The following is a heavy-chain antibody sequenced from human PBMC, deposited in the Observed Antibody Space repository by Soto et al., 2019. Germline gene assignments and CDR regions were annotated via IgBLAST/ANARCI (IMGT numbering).Heavy chain of an antibody. CDR1: GFTFSSSA. V-gene: IGHV3-23*01. Sequence: EVQLLESGGGLVQPGGSLRLSCAASGFTFSSSAMSWVRQAPGKGLEWVSAISGSGGSTYYADSVKGRFTISRDNSKNTLYLQMNSLRAEDTAVYYCAKDVRDGENFDYWVQGTLVTVSS. J-gene: IGHJ4*02. CDR2: ISGSGGST. CDR3: AKDVRDGENFDY. D-gene: IGHD4-17*01.